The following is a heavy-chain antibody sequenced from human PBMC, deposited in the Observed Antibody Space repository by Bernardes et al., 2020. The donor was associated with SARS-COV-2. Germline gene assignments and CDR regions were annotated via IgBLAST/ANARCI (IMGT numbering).Heavy chain of an antibody. D-gene: IGHD6-19*01. CDR2: INPNSGGT. CDR3: ARGAVANIGHNWFDP. J-gene: IGHJ5*02. V-gene: IGHV1-2*02. CDR1: GYTFTDYY. Sequence: ASVKVSCKASGYTFTDYYMHWVRQAPGQGLEWMGWINPNSGGTNYAQNFQGRVTMTRDTSITTVYMDLSRLTSDDTAVYYCARGAVANIGHNWFDPWGQGTLVTVSS.